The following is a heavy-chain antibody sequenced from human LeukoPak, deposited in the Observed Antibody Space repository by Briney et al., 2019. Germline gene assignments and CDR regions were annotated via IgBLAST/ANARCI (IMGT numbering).Heavy chain of an antibody. CDR1: GGTFSSYG. D-gene: IGHD6-19*01. CDR3: ARGHFYSSGWSDYFDY. CDR2: ISAYNGNT. V-gene: IGHV1-18*01. J-gene: IGHJ4*02. Sequence: GASVKVSCKASGGTFSSYGISWVRQAPGQGLEWMGWISAYNGNTNYAQKLQGRVTMTTDTSTSTAYMELRSLRSDDTAVYYCARGHFYSSGWSDYFDYWGQGTLVTVSS.